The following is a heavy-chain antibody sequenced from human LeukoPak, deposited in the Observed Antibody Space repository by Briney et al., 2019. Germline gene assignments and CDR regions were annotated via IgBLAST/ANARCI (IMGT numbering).Heavy chain of an antibody. V-gene: IGHV1-24*01. Sequence: ASEKVSCKVSGYTLADLSMYWVRQAPGKGLEWMGGFDPDGDTIYAQKFQGRFTMTEDTSTDTAYMELSSLRSDDTAIYYCASSDYFSYWGQGTLVTVSS. CDR2: FDPDGDT. J-gene: IGHJ4*02. CDR3: ASSDYFSY. CDR1: GYTLADLS.